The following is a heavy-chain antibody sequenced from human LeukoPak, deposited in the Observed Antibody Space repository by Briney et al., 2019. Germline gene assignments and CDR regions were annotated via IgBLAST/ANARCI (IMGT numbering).Heavy chain of an antibody. CDR1: GGSFSGYY. CDR2: INHSGST. D-gene: IGHD3-10*01. V-gene: IGHV4-34*01. Sequence: PSETLSLTCAVYGGSFSGYYWSWIRQPPGKGLEWIGEINHSGSTNYNPSLKSRVTISVDTSKNQFSLKLSSVTAADMAVYYCASYGYGSGWGLGYWGQGTLVTVSS. CDR3: ASYGYGSGWGLGY. J-gene: IGHJ4*02.